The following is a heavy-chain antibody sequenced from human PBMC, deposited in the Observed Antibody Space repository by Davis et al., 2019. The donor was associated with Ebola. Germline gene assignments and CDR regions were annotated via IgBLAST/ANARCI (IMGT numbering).Heavy chain of an antibody. CDR3: ARGDYNNHIDY. CDR1: GDSISSSHW. D-gene: IGHD4-11*01. V-gene: IGHV4-4*02. J-gene: IGHJ4*02. Sequence: PSETLSLTCAVSGDSISSSHWWAWVRQPPGKRPEWIGEMYHPGSINDNPSLKSRVTISLDKSKNQFSLNLTSVTAADTAVYYCARGDYNNHIDYWGQGTLVTVSS. CDR2: MYHPGSI.